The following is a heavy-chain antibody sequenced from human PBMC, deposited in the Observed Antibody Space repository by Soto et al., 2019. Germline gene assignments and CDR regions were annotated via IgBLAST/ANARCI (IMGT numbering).Heavy chain of an antibody. CDR2: ILYSGYS. CDR3: ARYLIAAGCFDP. D-gene: IGHD2-2*01. CDR1: GASLSSGGSF. J-gene: IGHJ5*02. Sequence: QVQLQESGPGLVQPSQTLSLTCNVSGASLSSGGSFWSWLRQPPGKGLDWIGNILYSGYSYYNPSLESRLTMSVDTSKNQSSLRLSDVTAADTATYYCARYLIAAGCFDPWGLGTLVTVSS. V-gene: IGHV4-31*03.